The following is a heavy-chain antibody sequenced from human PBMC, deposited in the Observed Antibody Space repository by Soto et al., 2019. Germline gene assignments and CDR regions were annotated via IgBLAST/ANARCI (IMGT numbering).Heavy chain of an antibody. Sequence: LRLSCAASGFTFSSYAMSWVRQAPGKGLEWVSAISGSGGSTYYADSVKGRFTISRDNSKNTLYLQMNSLRAEDTAVYYCAKATSTTRYYYYYGMDVWGQGTTVTV. CDR2: ISGSGGST. J-gene: IGHJ6*02. CDR1: GFTFSSYA. D-gene: IGHD5-12*01. CDR3: AKATSTTRYYYYYGMDV. V-gene: IGHV3-23*01.